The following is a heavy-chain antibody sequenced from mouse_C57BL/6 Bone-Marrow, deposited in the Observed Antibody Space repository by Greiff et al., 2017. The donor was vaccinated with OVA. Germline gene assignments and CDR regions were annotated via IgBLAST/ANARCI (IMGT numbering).Heavy chain of an antibody. CDR3: ASSGRWYAMDD. CDR2: ISNGGGST. Sequence: VKLVESGGGLVQPGGSLKLSCAASGFTFSDYYMYWVRQTPEKRLEWVAYISNGGGSTYYPDTVKGRFTISRDNAKNTLFLQMSRLKSEDTAMYYCASSGRWYAMDDWGQGTSVTVSS. D-gene: IGHD4-1*01. J-gene: IGHJ4*01. CDR1: GFTFSDYY. V-gene: IGHV5-12*01.